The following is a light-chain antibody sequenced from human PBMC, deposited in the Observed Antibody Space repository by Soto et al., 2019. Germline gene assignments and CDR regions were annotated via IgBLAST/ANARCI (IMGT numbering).Light chain of an antibody. V-gene: IGKV3-20*01. J-gene: IGKJ2*01. CDR1: QNVKTNS. CDR3: QQFDSPPQT. Sequence: EIVLTQSPGTLSLSPGERATLSCRASQNVKTNSLTWYQQKPGRAPRLLIYGTTNRATGIPDRFSGSGSGTDFTLIISRLEPEDVAVYYCQQFDSPPQTFGQGTKLEIK. CDR2: GTT.